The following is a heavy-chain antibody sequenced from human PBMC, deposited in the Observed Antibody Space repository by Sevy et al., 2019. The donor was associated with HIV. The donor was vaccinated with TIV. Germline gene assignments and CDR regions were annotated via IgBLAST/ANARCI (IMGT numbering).Heavy chain of an antibody. CDR3: ARDLPPSATTVAHFDY. J-gene: IGHJ4*02. CDR1: GFTFSSYE. V-gene: IGHV3-48*03. Sequence: GGSLRLSCTASGFTFSSYEMNWVRQAPGKGLEWVSYITNSGSSIYYSDSVRGRFTVSRDNATNSLYLQMKSLRAEDTAVYYWARDLPPSATTVAHFDYWGRGTLVTVSS. D-gene: IGHD4-17*01. CDR2: ITNSGSSI.